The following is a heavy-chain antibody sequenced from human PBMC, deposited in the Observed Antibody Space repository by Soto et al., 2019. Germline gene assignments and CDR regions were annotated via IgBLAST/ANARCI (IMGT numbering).Heavy chain of an antibody. CDR1: GFPFSSYS. V-gene: IGHV3-48*02. CDR2: ISSSSSTI. J-gene: IGHJ3*02. Sequence: GGSLRLSCAASGFPFSSYSMNWVRQAPGKGLEWVSYISSSSSTIYYADSVKGRFTISRDNAKNSLYLQMNSLRDEDTAVYYCARDEYYDSSGYYYPSAFDIWGQGTMVT. D-gene: IGHD3-22*01. CDR3: ARDEYYDSSGYYYPSAFDI.